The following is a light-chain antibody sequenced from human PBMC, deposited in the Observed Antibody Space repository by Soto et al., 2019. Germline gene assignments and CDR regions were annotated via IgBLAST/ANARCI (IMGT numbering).Light chain of an antibody. Sequence: EMVLTQSPGTLSLSPGERATLSCRTSQSVNSRYLAWYQHKPGQAPRLLIYGASNRATGIPDRFSGSASGTDFSLTISGLEPEDFAVYYCVRCDSSPSMWTFGQGTKVDI. J-gene: IGKJ1*01. CDR3: VRCDSSPSMWT. CDR2: GAS. V-gene: IGKV3-20*01. CDR1: QSVNSRY.